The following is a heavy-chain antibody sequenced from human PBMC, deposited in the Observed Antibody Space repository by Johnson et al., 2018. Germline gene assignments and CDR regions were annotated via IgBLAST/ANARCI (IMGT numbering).Heavy chain of an antibody. CDR2: ISYDGSNK. CDR3: ARCIYYCYDIDV. Sequence: QVQLVESGGGVVQPGRSLSLSCAASGFTFTSYGFHWVRQAPGKGLEWVAVISYDGSNKYYADSVKGRFTISRDNSNNTLYLQMNSLRAEDTALYYCARCIYYCYDIDVWGNGTTVTVSS. V-gene: IGHV3-30*03. J-gene: IGHJ6*03. CDR1: GFTFTSYG. D-gene: IGHD2-8*01.